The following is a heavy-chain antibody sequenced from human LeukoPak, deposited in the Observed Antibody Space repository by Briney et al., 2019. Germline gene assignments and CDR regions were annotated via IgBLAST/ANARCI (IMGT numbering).Heavy chain of an antibody. D-gene: IGHD2-21*01. V-gene: IGHV1-18*01. CDR3: ASASGVSRDAFDI. CDR2: ISVNNGNT. J-gene: IGHJ3*02. Sequence: ASVKVSCKASGYAFSSYGISWVRQAPGQGLEWMGWISVNNGNTHYAQKFQGRVTMTRDTSTSTVYMELSSLRSEDTAVYYCASASGVSRDAFDIWGQGTMVTVSS. CDR1: GYAFSSYG.